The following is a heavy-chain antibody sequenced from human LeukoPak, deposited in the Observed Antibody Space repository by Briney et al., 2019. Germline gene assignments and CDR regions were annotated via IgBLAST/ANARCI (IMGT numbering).Heavy chain of an antibody. CDR3: ATGRYYDFLTGFANCFDP. V-gene: IGHV1-24*01. Sequence: ASMKVSCKVSGYTLTELSMHWVRQAPGRGLEWVGGFDLEDGETIYAQKFQGRVTMTVDTSTDTAYMELSSLRSEDTAVYYCATGRYYDFLTGFANCFDPWGQGTLVTVSS. CDR1: GYTLTELS. CDR2: FDLEDGET. J-gene: IGHJ5*02. D-gene: IGHD3-9*01.